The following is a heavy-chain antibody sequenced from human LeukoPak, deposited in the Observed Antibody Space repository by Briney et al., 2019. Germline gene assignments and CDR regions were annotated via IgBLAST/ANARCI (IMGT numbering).Heavy chain of an antibody. CDR1: GFTFSSYE. D-gene: IGHD6-19*01. CDR3: ARDFSPQGSSGWLVY. J-gene: IGHJ4*02. Sequence: GGSLRLSCAASGFTFSSYEMNWVRQAPGKGLEWVSYISSRGSYKYYADSVKGRFNISRDNDKNSLYLQMNSLRAEDTAVYYCARDFSPQGSSGWLVYWGQGTLVTVSS. V-gene: IGHV3-48*03. CDR2: ISSRGSYK.